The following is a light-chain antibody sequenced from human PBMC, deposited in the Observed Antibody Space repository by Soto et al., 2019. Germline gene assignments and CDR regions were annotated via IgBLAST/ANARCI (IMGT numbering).Light chain of an antibody. J-gene: IGKJ1*01. CDR1: QSVSSSY. V-gene: IGKV3-20*01. CDR2: GVS. CDR3: HQFGTSPKT. Sequence: EIVLTQSPGTLYLSPGEIATLSCRASQSVSSSYLAWYQHKPGQAPRLLIYGVSSRATGIPDRFSGSGSGTHFTLTISRLEPEDFAVYYCHQFGTSPKTFGQGTKVESK.